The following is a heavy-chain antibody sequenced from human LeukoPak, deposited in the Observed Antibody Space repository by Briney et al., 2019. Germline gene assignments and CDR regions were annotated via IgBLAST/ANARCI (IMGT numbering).Heavy chain of an antibody. Sequence: PGGSLRLSCSASGFTFSSYAMHWVRQAPGKGLEYVSAISSNGGSTYYTDSVKGRFTISRDNSKNTLYLQMSSLRAEDTAVYYCVKGSGATTARGDVWGKGTTVTVSS. J-gene: IGHJ6*04. CDR1: GFTFSSYA. CDR3: VKGSGATTARGDV. CDR2: ISSNGGST. D-gene: IGHD5-12*01. V-gene: IGHV3-64D*06.